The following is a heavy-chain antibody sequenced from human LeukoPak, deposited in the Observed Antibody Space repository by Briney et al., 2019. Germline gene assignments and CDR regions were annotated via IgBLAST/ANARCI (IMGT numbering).Heavy chain of an antibody. Sequence: PGGSLRLSCAASGFTFSSYAMHWVRQAPGKGLEWVAVISYDGSNKYYADSVKGRFTISRDNSKNTLYLQMNSLRAEDTAVYYCAKVDGGYDPGAAFDIWGQGTRVTVSS. CDR1: GFTFSSYA. V-gene: IGHV3-30-3*01. J-gene: IGHJ3*02. D-gene: IGHD5-12*01. CDR3: AKVDGGYDPGAAFDI. CDR2: ISYDGSNK.